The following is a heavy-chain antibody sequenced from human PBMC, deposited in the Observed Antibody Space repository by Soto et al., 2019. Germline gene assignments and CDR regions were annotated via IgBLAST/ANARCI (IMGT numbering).Heavy chain of an antibody. J-gene: IGHJ4*02. CDR1: GFIFSNFA. CDR3: VRADCTGGSCYPNFDY. CDR2: IWYDGGSK. Sequence: ESGGSVVQPGRSLRLSCAASGFIFSNFAMHWVRQAPGKGLEWVAVIWYDGGSKYYADSVKGRFTISRDNSKNTLFLQVNSLRAEDTAVYYCVRADCTGGSCYPNFDYWGQGTLVTVSS. D-gene: IGHD2-15*01. V-gene: IGHV3-33*01.